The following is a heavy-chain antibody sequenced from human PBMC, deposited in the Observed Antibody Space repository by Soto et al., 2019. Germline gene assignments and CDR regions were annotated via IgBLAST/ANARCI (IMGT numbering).Heavy chain of an antibody. CDR1: GFTFGDST. D-gene: IGHD3-10*01. CDR3: ARIAMVRGVFLYYFDY. J-gene: IGHJ4*02. Sequence: GGSLRLSCTASGFTFGDSTMNWVRQAPGKGLEWVSSISSSSSYIYYADSVKGRFTISRDNAKNSLYLQMNSLRAEDTAVYYCARIAMVRGVFLYYFDYWGQGTLVTVSS. V-gene: IGHV3-21*01. CDR2: ISSSSSYI.